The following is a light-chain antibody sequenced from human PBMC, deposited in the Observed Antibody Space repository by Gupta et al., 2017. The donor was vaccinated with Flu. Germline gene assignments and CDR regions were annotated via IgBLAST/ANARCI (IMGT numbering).Light chain of an antibody. Sequence: QSALTQPVSVSGSPGQSITISCTGTTSDVGGYNSVSWYQQRPGTAPKLIIYDVSNRPSGISNRFSGSNSGNTASLTISGLQAEDEADYYCSSYTSGSTIVVAFGGGTKLTVL. CDR2: DVS. CDR1: TSDVGGYNS. V-gene: IGLV2-14*01. J-gene: IGLJ2*01. CDR3: SSYTSGSTIVVA.